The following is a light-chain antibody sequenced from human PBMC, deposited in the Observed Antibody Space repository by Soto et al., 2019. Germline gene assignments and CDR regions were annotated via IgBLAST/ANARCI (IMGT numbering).Light chain of an antibody. CDR2: DAS. Sequence: ETVLTQSPATLSLSPGERATLSCRASQSISSSLAWYQQTPGQAPRLLIYDASKRATGIPARFSGSGSGTDFTLTISSLGPEDCAVYYCQQRFTWPSFGPGTKVDIK. CDR1: QSISSS. CDR3: QQRFTWPS. J-gene: IGKJ3*01. V-gene: IGKV3-11*01.